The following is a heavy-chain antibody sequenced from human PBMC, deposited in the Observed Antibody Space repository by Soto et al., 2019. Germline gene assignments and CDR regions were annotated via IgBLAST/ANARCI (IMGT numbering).Heavy chain of an antibody. Sequence: GGSLRLSCATSGFTFEDYAMYWVRQAPGKGLEWVSGISRNSDYIGYAASVRGRFTVSRDNAKNSLYLQMNSLRAEDTALYYCAKDIRRDDFWSGYYSDRVYAFDIWGQGTMVTVSS. V-gene: IGHV3-9*01. J-gene: IGHJ3*02. CDR3: AKDIRRDDFWSGYYSDRVYAFDI. D-gene: IGHD3-3*01. CDR1: GFTFEDYA. CDR2: ISRNSDYI.